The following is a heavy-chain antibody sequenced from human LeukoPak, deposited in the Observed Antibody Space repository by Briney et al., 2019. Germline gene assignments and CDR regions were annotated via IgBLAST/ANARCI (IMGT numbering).Heavy chain of an antibody. Sequence: ASVKVSCKASGYTFTSYDINWVRQATGQGLEWMGWMNPNSGNTGYAQKFQGRVTMTRNTSISTAYMELSSLRSEDTAVYYCARHVIAPVVVVAAIDYWGQGTLVTVSS. CDR2: MNPNSGNT. V-gene: IGHV1-8*01. J-gene: IGHJ4*02. CDR1: GYTFTSYD. CDR3: ARHVIAPVVVVAAIDY. D-gene: IGHD2-15*01.